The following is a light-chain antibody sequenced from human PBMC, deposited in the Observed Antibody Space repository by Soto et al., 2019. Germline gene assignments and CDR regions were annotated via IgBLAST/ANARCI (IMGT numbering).Light chain of an antibody. V-gene: IGKV1-5*03. CDR2: KAS. Sequence: DIQMTQSPSTLSGSVGDRVTITCRASQTISGWLAWYQQKPGKAPKLLIYKASTLKSGVPSRFSGSGSGTEFTLTISSLQPDDFATYYCQHYNSYSAAFGQGTKVDTK. J-gene: IGKJ1*01. CDR3: QHYNSYSAA. CDR1: QTISGW.